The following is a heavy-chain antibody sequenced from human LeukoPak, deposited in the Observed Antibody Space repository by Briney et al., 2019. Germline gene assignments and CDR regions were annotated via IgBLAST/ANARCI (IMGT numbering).Heavy chain of an antibody. J-gene: IGHJ6*03. Sequence: ASVKVSCKASGCTFTSYDINWVRQATGQGLEWMGWMNPNSGNTGYAQKFQGRVTITRNTSISTAYMELSSLRSEDTAVYYCARWAGTTSDYYYYMDVWGKGTTVTVS. D-gene: IGHD1-1*01. V-gene: IGHV1-8*03. CDR3: ARWAGTTSDYYYYMDV. CDR1: GCTFTSYD. CDR2: MNPNSGNT.